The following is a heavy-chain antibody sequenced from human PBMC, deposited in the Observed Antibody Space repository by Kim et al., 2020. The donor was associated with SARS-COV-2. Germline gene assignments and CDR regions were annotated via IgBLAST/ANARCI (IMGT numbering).Heavy chain of an antibody. V-gene: IGHV1-3*01. CDR3: AREARIAVASRWFDP. Sequence: QKFQGRVTITRDTSASTAYMELSSLRSEDTAVYYCAREARIAVASRWFDPWGQGTLVTVSS. D-gene: IGHD6-19*01. J-gene: IGHJ5*02.